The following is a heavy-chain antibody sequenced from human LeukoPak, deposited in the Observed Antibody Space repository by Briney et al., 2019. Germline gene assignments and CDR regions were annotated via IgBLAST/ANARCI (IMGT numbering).Heavy chain of an antibody. J-gene: IGHJ4*02. CDR1: GFTFSSYA. CDR2: ISGSGGST. Sequence: GGSLRLSCAASGFTFSSYAMSWVRQAPGKGLEWVSAISGSGGSTYYADSVKGRLTISRDNSKNTLYLQMNSLRAEDTAVYYCAKAAGIAVAGTGGYWGQGTLVTVSS. CDR3: AKAAGIAVAGTGGY. V-gene: IGHV3-23*01. D-gene: IGHD6-19*01.